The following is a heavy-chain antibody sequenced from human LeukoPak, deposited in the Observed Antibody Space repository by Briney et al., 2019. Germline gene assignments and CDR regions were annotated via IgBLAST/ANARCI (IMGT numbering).Heavy chain of an antibody. V-gene: IGHV4-39*01. Sequence: SETLSLTCIVSGGSISSNSHYWGWIRQPPGKGLEWIGSIYSSGTTYYNPSLRSRLTISADTSKNLFSLKLGSVAAADTAIYYCARGSDYQGSKRALGHYWGQGTLVTVSS. D-gene: IGHD3-10*01. CDR3: ARGSDYQGSKRALGHY. J-gene: IGHJ4*02. CDR2: IYSSGTT. CDR1: GGSISSNSHY.